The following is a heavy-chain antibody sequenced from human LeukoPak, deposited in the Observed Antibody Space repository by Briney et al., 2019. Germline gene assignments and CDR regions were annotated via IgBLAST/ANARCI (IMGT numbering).Heavy chain of an antibody. CDR3: ARGSAFFDY. Sequence: SETLSLTCAVYGGSFSGYYWSWIRQPPGKGLEWIGEINHSGSTNYNPSLKSRVTVSVDTSKNQFSLKLSSVTAADTAVYYCARGSAFFDYWGQGTLVTVSS. CDR2: INHSGST. CDR1: GGSFSGYY. D-gene: IGHD2-15*01. J-gene: IGHJ4*02. V-gene: IGHV4-34*01.